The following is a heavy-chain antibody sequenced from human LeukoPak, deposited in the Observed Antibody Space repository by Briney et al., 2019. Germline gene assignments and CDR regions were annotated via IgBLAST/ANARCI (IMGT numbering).Heavy chain of an antibody. Sequence: SVKVSCKASGGTFSSYAISWVRQAPGQGLEWMGGIIPIFGTANYAQKFQGRVTITADESTSTAYMELSSLRSEDTAVYYCARDTAMVRAYYYGMDVWGQGTTVTVSS. CDR3: ARDTAMVRAYYYGMDV. J-gene: IGHJ6*02. V-gene: IGHV1-69*13. CDR1: GGTFSSYA. CDR2: IIPIFGTA. D-gene: IGHD5-18*01.